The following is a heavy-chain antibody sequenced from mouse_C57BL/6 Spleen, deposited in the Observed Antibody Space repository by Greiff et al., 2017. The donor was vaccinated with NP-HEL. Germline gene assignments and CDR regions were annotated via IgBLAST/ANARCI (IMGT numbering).Heavy chain of an antibody. V-gene: IGHV5-12*01. CDR2: ISNGGGST. CDR1: GFTFSDYY. J-gene: IGHJ4*01. CDR3: ARHGGDSYAMDY. Sequence: EVQGVESGGGLVQPGGSLKLSCAASGFTFSDYYMYWVRQTPEKRLEWVAYISNGGGSTYYPDTVKGRFTISRDNAKNTLYLQMSRLKSEDTAMYYCARHGGDSYAMDYWGQGTSVTVSS.